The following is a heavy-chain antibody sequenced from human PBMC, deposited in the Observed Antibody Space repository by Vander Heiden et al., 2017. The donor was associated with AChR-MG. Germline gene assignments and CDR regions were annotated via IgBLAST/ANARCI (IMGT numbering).Heavy chain of an antibody. CDR3: ARELDLDV. J-gene: IGHJ6*02. V-gene: IGHV4-30-4*01. CDR1: GGSISSGDYY. CDR2: IYYSGST. Sequence: QVQLQQSGPGLATPSQTLSPTSTVSGGSISSGDYYWSWIRQRPGKRLEWIGYIYYSGSTYYNPSLKSRVTISVDTSKNQFSLKLSSVTAADTAVYYCARELDLDVWGQGTTVTVSS. D-gene: IGHD1-1*01.